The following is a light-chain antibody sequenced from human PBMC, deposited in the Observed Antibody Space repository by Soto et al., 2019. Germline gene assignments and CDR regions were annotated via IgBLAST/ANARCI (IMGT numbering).Light chain of an antibody. CDR2: GVT. Sequence: QSALTQPASVSGSPGQAITISCTGTSSDVGRYNYVSWYQQYSGKAPKLMIYGVTNRPSGVSDRFSGSKSGNTASLTISGLQAEDEGDYYCRSFTTSSTLIFGGGTKLTVL. CDR1: SSDVGRYNY. J-gene: IGLJ2*01. V-gene: IGLV2-14*03. CDR3: RSFTTSSTLI.